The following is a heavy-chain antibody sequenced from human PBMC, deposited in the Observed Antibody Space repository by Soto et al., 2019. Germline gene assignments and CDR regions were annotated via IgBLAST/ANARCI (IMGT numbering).Heavy chain of an antibody. CDR3: ARVVPPFDP. CDR1: GYTFTIYA. J-gene: IGHJ5*02. Sequence: ASVKVSCKASGYTFTIYAMHWVRQAPGQRLEWMGWINACNGNTKYSQKLQGRVTITRDTSASTAYMELSSLRSEDTAVYYCARVVPPFDPWGQGTLVTVSS. V-gene: IGHV1-3*01. D-gene: IGHD2-8*01. CDR2: INACNGNT.